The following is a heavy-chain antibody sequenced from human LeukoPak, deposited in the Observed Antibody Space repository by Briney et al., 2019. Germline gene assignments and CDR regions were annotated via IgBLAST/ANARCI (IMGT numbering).Heavy chain of an antibody. J-gene: IGHJ4*02. CDR3: ARENQFSTGWTPPGY. V-gene: IGHV3-11*01. CDR2: IGSSSSGTPI. Sequence: GGSLRLSCAASGFSVSDYYMTWIRQAPGKGLEWVSYIGSSSSGTPIYYPDSVRGRFTISRDTAKNSLYLQMNSLTAEDTATYYCARENQFSTGWTPPGYWGQGTLVTVSS. CDR1: GFSVSDYY. D-gene: IGHD6-19*01.